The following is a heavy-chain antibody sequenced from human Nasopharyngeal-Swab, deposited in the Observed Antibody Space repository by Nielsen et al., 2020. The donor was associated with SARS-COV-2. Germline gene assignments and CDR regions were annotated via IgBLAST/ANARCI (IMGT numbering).Heavy chain of an antibody. CDR2: ISWNSGSI. J-gene: IGHJ4*02. D-gene: IGHD5-18*01. CDR1: GFTFDDYA. V-gene: IGHV3-9*01. CDR3: AKGDTAMVTSMQQWLATGGLIDY. Sequence: SLKISCAASGFTFDDYAMHWVQQAPGKGLEWVSGISWNSGSIGYADSVKGRFTISRDNAKNSLYLQMNSLRAEDTALYYCAKGDTAMVTSMQQWLATGGLIDYWGQGTLVTVSS.